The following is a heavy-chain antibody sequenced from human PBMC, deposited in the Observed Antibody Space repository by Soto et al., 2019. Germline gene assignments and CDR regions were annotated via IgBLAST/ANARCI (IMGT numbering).Heavy chain of an antibody. CDR1: GFTFSSYG. J-gene: IGHJ6*02. D-gene: IGHD1-26*01. CDR3: AKDVVVGATPGLGDYYYSYGMDV. CDR2: ISYDGSNK. Sequence: QVQLVESGGGVVQPGRSLRLSCAASGFTFSSYGMHWVRQAPGKGLEWVAVISYDGSNKYYADSVKGRFTISRDNSKNTLYLQMNSLRAEDTAVYYCAKDVVVGATPGLGDYYYSYGMDVWGQGTTVTVSS. V-gene: IGHV3-30*18.